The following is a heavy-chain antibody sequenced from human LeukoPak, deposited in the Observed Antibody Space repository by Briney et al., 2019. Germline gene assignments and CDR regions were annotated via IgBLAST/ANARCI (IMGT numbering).Heavy chain of an antibody. D-gene: IGHD2-2*01. V-gene: IGHV5-51*01. J-gene: IGHJ4*02. Sequence: GESLKISCKGSGYRFTTYWIGWVRQMPGKGLEWMGIIYPGDSDTRYSPSFQGQVTISADKSISTAYLQWNSLKASDTAMYYCARHEGGDIVVVSGFEYWGQGTLVTVSS. CDR2: IYPGDSDT. CDR1: GYRFTTYW. CDR3: ARHEGGDIVVVSGFEY.